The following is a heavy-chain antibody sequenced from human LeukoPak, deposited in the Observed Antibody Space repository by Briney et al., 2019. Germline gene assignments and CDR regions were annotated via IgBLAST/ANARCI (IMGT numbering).Heavy chain of an antibody. CDR2: IGTADNT. CDR1: GFTFSSYD. CDR3: ARSGSSGLIDY. V-gene: IGHV3-13*01. Sequence: VGSLRLSCAAPGFTFSSYDMHWVRQATGKGLEWVQAIGTADNTHYPGSMKRRSTISRENANNSLYLQINSPRAGPTVVYYCARSGSSGLIDYWGQGTPVTVSS. J-gene: IGHJ4*02. D-gene: IGHD3-10*01.